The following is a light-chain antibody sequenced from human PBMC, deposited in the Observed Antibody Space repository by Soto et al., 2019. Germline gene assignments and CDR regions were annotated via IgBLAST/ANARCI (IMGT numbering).Light chain of an antibody. CDR3: SSYTTSSTRV. V-gene: IGLV2-14*01. CDR1: SSDIGIYKY. CDR2: EVT. Sequence: QSVLTQPASVSGCPGQSIAISCTGSSSDIGIYKYVSWYQQHPGKVPKLIIYEVTNRPSGVSNRFSGSKSGNTASLTISGLQAEDEADYYCSSYTTSSTRVFGPGTKVTVL. J-gene: IGLJ1*01.